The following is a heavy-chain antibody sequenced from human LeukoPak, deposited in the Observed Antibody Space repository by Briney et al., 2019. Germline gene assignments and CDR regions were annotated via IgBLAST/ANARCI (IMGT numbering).Heavy chain of an antibody. CDR3: AKVLVLVSANRYYFDY. CDR1: GLTFSGSA. Sequence: GGSLRLSCAASGLTFSGSAMSWVRQAPGKGLEWVSLISGSGYSTYYADSVKGRFTISRDNSKNTLYLQMNSLRAEDTAVYYCAKVLVLVSANRYYFDYWGQGTLVTVSS. V-gene: IGHV3-23*01. D-gene: IGHD2-15*01. J-gene: IGHJ4*02. CDR2: ISGSGYST.